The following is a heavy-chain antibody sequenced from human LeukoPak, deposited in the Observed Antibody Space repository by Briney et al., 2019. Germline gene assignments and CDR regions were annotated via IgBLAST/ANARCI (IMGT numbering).Heavy chain of an antibody. D-gene: IGHD6-13*01. CDR3: AKDDSSSWYGDWYFDL. J-gene: IGHJ2*01. V-gene: IGHV3-9*03. CDR2: ISWNSGSI. Sequence: PGGSLRLSCAASGFTFDDYAMHWVRQAPGKGLEWVSGISWNSGSIGYADSVKGRFTISRDNAKNSLYLQMNSLRAEDMALYYCAKDDSSSWYGDWYFDLWGRGTLVTVCS. CDR1: GFTFDDYA.